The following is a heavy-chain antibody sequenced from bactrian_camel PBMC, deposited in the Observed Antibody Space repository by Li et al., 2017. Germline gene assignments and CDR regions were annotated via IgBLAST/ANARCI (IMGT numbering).Heavy chain of an antibody. J-gene: IGHJ4*01. CDR3: AQGPACGSRWYRLGNWDY. CDR2: TASGGDST. V-gene: IGHV3S40*01. D-gene: IGHD2*01. CDR1: RFAFSTYA. Sequence: VQLVESGGGLVQPGGSLRLSCSASRFAFSTYAMSWVRQGPGKGLEWVSATASGGDSTYYADSVKGRFTISTDSAKNTVYLRIDSLKPEDTAVYYCAQGPACGSRWYRLGNWDYWGQGTQVTVS.